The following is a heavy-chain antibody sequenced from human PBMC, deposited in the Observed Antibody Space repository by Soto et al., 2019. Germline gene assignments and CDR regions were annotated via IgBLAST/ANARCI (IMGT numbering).Heavy chain of an antibody. CDR1: GFTFSSYD. Sequence: GGSLRLSCAASGFTFSSYDMHWVRQATGKGLEWVSAIGTAGDTYYPGSVKGRFTISRENAKNSLYLQMNSLRAEDTAVYCCARGYNSSGYYYFPGYWGQGTLVTVSS. D-gene: IGHD3-22*01. J-gene: IGHJ4*02. CDR3: ARGYNSSGYYYFPGY. V-gene: IGHV3-13*01. CDR2: IGTAGDT.